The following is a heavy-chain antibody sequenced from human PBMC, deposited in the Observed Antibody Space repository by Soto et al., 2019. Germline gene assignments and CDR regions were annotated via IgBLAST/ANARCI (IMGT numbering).Heavy chain of an antibody. Sequence: SETLSLTCAVSGGSISSGGYSWSWIRQPPGKDLEWIGYIYHSGSTYYNPSLKSRVTISVDRSKNQFSLKLSSVTAADTAVYYCASGPFGSPYYYYGMDVWGQGTTVTVSS. CDR2: IYHSGST. CDR1: GGSISSGGYS. J-gene: IGHJ6*02. D-gene: IGHD3-16*01. V-gene: IGHV4-30-2*01. CDR3: ASGPFGSPYYYYGMDV.